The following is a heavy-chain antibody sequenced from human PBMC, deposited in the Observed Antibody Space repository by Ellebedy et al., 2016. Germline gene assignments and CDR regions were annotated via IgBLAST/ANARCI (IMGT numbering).Heavy chain of an antibody. CDR2: ISAYNGNT. J-gene: IGHJ6*02. CDR1: GYTFTSYG. V-gene: IGHV1-18*01. CDR3: AREQVDTAMVFGYGMDV. D-gene: IGHD5-18*01. Sequence: ASVKVSXXASGYTFTSYGISWVRQAPGQGLEWMGWISAYNGNTNYAQKLQGRVTMTTDTSTSTAYMELSSLRSEDTAVYYCAREQVDTAMVFGYGMDVWGQGTTVTVSS.